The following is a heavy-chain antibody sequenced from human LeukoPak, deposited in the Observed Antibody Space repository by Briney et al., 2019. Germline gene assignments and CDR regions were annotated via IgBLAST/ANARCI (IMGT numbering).Heavy chain of an antibody. D-gene: IGHD2-8*01. CDR3: ASLYVNSADY. Sequence: PGGSLRLSCAASGFTFSDHHMDWVRQAPGKGLEWVAVIRSDGSNKYYADSVKGRFTISRDNSKNTLYLQMSSLRAEDTAVYYCASLYVNSADYWGQGTLVTVSS. V-gene: IGHV3-33*08. J-gene: IGHJ4*02. CDR1: GFTFSDHH. CDR2: IRSDGSNK.